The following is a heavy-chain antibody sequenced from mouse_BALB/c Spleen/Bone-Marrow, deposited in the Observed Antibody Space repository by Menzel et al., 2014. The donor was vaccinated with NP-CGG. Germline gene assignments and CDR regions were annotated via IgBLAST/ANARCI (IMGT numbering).Heavy chain of an antibody. CDR2: IWAGGST. CDR3: ARKDYGSRGGYFDV. V-gene: IGHV2-9*02. Sequence: VKLMESGPGLVAPSQRLSITCTVSGFSLTSYGVHWVRPPPGKGLEWLGLIWAGGSTNYNSALMSRLSISKDNSKSQVFLKMNSLQTDDTAMYYCARKDYGSRGGYFDVWGAGTTVTVSS. J-gene: IGHJ1*01. CDR1: GFSLTSYG. D-gene: IGHD1-1*01.